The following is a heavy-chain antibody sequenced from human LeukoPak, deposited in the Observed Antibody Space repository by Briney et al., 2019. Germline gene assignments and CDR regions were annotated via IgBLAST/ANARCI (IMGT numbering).Heavy chain of an antibody. CDR3: ARSLRFGELSFDY. D-gene: IGHD3-10*01. Sequence: PGGSLRLSCAASGFTVSSNYMSWVRQAPGKGLEWGSVIYSGGSTYYADSVKGRFTISRDNSKNTLYLQMNSLRAEDTAVYYCARSLRFGELSFDYWGQGTLVTVSS. V-gene: IGHV3-53*01. CDR1: GFTVSSNY. CDR2: IYSGGST. J-gene: IGHJ4*02.